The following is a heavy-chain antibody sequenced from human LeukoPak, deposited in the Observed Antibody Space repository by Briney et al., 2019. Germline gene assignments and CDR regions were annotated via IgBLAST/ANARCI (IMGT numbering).Heavy chain of an antibody. V-gene: IGHV4-61*02. CDR3: ARGDTAMAPARLDY. CDR1: GGSISSGSYY. J-gene: IGHJ4*02. D-gene: IGHD5-18*01. CDR2: IYTSGST. Sequence: SQTLSLTCTVSGGSISSGSYYWSWIRQPAGKGLEWIGRIYTSGSTNYNPSLKSRVTISVDTSKNQFSLKLGSVTAADTAVYYCARGDTAMAPARLDYWGQGTLVTVSS.